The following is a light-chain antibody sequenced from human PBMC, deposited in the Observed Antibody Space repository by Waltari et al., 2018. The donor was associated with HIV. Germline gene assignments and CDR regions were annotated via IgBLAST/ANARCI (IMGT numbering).Light chain of an antibody. CDR2: DAA. J-gene: IGKJ2*01. CDR1: RDISIY. V-gene: IGKV1-33*01. Sequence: DIQMTQSPSSLSAFVGDRVTISCQASRDISIYVSWYQQKPGKAPKILISDAAHLQVGVPSRYSASGSGTNFSFTIDSLQPEDFATYFCLHYDDVPYTFGQGT. CDR3: LHYDDVPYT.